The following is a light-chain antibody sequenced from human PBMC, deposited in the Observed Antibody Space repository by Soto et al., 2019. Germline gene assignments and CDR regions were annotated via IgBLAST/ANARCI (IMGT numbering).Light chain of an antibody. CDR3: SSYTSANTLV. CDR1: SSDVGDYNY. V-gene: IGLV2-14*01. J-gene: IGLJ2*01. Sequence: QSVLTQPASVSGSPGQSITISCTGTSSDVGDYNYVSWYQRHPGNAPKLIIYGVSNRPSGISNRFSGSKSGNTASRTISGLQAEDEADFYCSSYTSANTLVFGGGTKLTVL. CDR2: GVS.